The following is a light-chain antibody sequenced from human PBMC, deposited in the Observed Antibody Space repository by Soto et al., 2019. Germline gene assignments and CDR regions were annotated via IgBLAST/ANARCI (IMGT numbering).Light chain of an antibody. Sequence: QSVLTQPASVSGSPGQSITVSCTGTSSDVVGYNYVSWYQQHPGKAPRLLIYDVTNRPSGVSNRFSGSKSGNTASLTISGLQAEDEADYYCSSYRRGSTYVFGTGTKVTVL. CDR2: DVT. V-gene: IGLV2-14*03. J-gene: IGLJ1*01. CDR3: SSYRRGSTYV. CDR1: SSDVVGYNY.